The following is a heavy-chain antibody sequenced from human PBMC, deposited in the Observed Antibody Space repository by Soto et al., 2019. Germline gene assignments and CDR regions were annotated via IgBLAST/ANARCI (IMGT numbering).Heavy chain of an antibody. CDR3: ARDALGYCSSTSCDPYYYYYMDV. Sequence: GGSLRLSCAASGFTFSSYSMNWVRQAPGKGLEWVSSISSSSSYIYYADSVKGRFTISRDNAKNSLYLQMNSLRAEDTAVYYCARDALGYCSSTSCDPYYYYYMDVWGKGTTVTVSS. CDR1: GFTFSSYS. V-gene: IGHV3-21*01. CDR2: ISSSSSYI. D-gene: IGHD2-2*01. J-gene: IGHJ6*03.